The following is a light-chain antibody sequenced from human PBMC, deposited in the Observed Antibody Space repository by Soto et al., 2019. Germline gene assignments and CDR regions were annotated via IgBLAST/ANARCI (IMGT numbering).Light chain of an antibody. CDR2: GAS. Sequence: EIVMTQSPATLSVSPGERATLSCRASQSVSSNLAWYQQKPGQAPRLLIYGASTRAAGIPARFSGSGSGTEFTLTIRSPQSEDFAVYYCQQNNNWPPWTFGQGTKVEIK. J-gene: IGKJ1*01. V-gene: IGKV3-15*01. CDR1: QSVSSN. CDR3: QQNNNWPPWT.